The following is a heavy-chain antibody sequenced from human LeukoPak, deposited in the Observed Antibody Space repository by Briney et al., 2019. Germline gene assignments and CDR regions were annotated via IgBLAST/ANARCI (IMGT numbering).Heavy chain of an antibody. CDR3: AKDQATRGNYYGRAFDI. V-gene: IGHV3-23*01. CDR2: IHADGTPT. J-gene: IGHJ3*02. Sequence: PGGSLRLSCAASGFTFNNYAMSWVRQAQGKGLEWVSAIHADGTPTYDADSVKGRFTISRDNSKNTLYLQMNSLRAEDTAIYYCAKDQATRGNYYGRAFDIWGQGTMVTVSS. CDR1: GFTFNNYA. D-gene: IGHD3-22*01.